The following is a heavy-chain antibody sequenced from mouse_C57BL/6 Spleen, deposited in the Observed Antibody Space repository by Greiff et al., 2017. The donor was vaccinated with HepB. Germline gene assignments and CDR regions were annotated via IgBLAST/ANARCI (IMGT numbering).Heavy chain of an antibody. J-gene: IGHJ2*01. D-gene: IGHD2-3*01. Sequence: QVQLQQPGAELVKPGASVKLSCKASGYTFTSYWMHWVKQRPGQGLEWIGMIHPNSGSTNYNEKFKSKATLTVDKSSSTAYMQLSSLKSEDSAVYYCARKGDGYYFDYGGQGTTHTGAS. CDR1: GYTFTSYW. CDR2: IHPNSGST. CDR3: ARKGDGYYFDY. V-gene: IGHV1-64*01.